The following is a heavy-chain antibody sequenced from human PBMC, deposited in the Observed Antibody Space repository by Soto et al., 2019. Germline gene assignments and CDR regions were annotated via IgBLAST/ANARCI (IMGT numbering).Heavy chain of an antibody. CDR2: IIPLFGTA. D-gene: IGHD3-22*01. Sequence: QVQLVQSGTEVKKPGSSVKVSCKASGGTFSTYTMTWVRQAPGQGLEWMGGIIPLFGTANYAQKVKGRVTITADESTSTVYMELSSLRSEDTAVYYCARSQDSSGYWNNCFDPWGQGTLVTVSA. J-gene: IGHJ5*02. CDR3: ARSQDSSGYWNNCFDP. CDR1: GGTFSTYT. V-gene: IGHV1-69*01.